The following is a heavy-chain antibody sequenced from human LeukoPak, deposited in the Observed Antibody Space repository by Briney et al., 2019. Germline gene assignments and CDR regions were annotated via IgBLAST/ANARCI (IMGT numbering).Heavy chain of an antibody. J-gene: IGHJ4*02. CDR2: IYTSGST. CDR1: GGSISSYY. V-gene: IGHV4-4*07. D-gene: IGHD5-18*01. Sequence: SETLSLTCTVSGGSISSYYWSWIRQPAGKGLEWIGRIYTSGSTNYNPSLKSRVTISIDTSKNQFSLKLNSVTAADTAVYYCARVRGYSYAFDYWGQGTLVTVSS. CDR3: ARVRGYSYAFDY.